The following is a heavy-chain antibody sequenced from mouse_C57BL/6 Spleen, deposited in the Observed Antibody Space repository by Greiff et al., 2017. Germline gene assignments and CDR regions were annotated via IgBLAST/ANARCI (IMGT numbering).Heavy chain of an antibody. D-gene: IGHD2-1*01. Sequence: VQLQQSGAELMKPGASVKLSCKASGYTFTGYWIEWVKQRPGHGLEWIGEILPGSGSTNYNEKFKGKATFTADTSSNTAYMQLSSLTTEDSAIXDVSSWHYGNYEYFDVWGTGTTVTVSS. V-gene: IGHV1-9*01. CDR1: GYTFTGYW. J-gene: IGHJ1*03. CDR3: SSWHYGNYEYFDV. CDR2: ILPGSGST.